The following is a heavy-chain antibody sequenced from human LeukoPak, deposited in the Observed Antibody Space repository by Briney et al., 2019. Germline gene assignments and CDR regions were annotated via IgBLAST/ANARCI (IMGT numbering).Heavy chain of an antibody. Sequence: PGGSLRLSCAASGFTFCSYWMHWVRQAPGKGLVWVSRINSDGSSTSYADSVKGRFTISRDNAKNTLYLQMNSLRAEDTAVYYCARVRTIFGVVPDYWGQGTLVTVSS. J-gene: IGHJ4*02. V-gene: IGHV3-74*01. CDR2: INSDGSST. CDR1: GFTFCSYW. CDR3: ARVRTIFGVVPDY. D-gene: IGHD3-3*01.